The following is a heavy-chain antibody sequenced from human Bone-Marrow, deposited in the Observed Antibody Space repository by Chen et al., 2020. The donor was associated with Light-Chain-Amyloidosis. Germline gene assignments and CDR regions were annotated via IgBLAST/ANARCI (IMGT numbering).Heavy chain of an antibody. CDR3: ARRRDGYNFDY. Sequence: QSXPEVKKPGESLKISCKGSGYTFPNYWIGWVRQMPGKGLEWMGVIYPDXSDARYSXXXXGXXXXXXXXXXXXXXXXXXXXXXXDTAMYYCARRRDGYNFDYWGQGTLVTVSS. CDR1: GYTFPNYW. D-gene: IGHD2-21*01. J-gene: IGHJ4*02. V-gene: IGHV5-51*01. CDR2: IYPDXSDA.